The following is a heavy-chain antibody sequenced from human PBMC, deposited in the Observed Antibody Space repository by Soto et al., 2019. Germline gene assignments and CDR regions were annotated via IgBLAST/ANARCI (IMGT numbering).Heavy chain of an antibody. CDR1: GFTFSSFS. Sequence: GGSLRLSCAASGFTFSSFSMNWVRQAPGKGLEWVSYISGTYAIYYADYVTGRFTISRDNATNSVYLQMNSMRDEDAAIYYCARDLNWGMDFWGQGTLVTVSS. CDR2: ISGTYAI. CDR3: ARDLNWGMDF. D-gene: IGHD7-27*01. V-gene: IGHV3-48*02. J-gene: IGHJ4*02.